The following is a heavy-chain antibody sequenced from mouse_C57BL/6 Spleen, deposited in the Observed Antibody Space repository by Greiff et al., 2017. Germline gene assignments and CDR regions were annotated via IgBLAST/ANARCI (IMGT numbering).Heavy chain of an antibody. CDR3: ARYDGYYVRYAMDY. D-gene: IGHD2-3*01. J-gene: IGHJ4*01. CDR1: GYTFTSYW. CDR2: IYPGSGST. V-gene: IGHV1-55*01. Sequence: QVHVKQPGAELVKPGASVKMSCKASGYTFTSYWITWVKQRPGQGLEWIGDIYPGSGSTNYNEKFKSKATLTVDTSSSTAYMQLSSLTSEDSAVYYCARYDGYYVRYAMDYWGQGTSVTVSS.